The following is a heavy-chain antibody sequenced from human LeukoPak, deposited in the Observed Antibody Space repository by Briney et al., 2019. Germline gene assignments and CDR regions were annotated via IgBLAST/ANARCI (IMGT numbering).Heavy chain of an antibody. V-gene: IGHV1-24*01. CDR2: FDPEDGET. D-gene: IGHD4-17*01. CDR1: GGTFSSYA. J-gene: IGHJ4*02. Sequence: GASVKVSCKASGGTFSSYAISWVRQAPGKGLEWMGGFDPEDGETIYAQKFQGRVTMTEDTSTDTAYMELSSLRSEDTAVYYCATGDDGDYSFDYWGQGTPVTVSS. CDR3: ATGDDGDYSFDY.